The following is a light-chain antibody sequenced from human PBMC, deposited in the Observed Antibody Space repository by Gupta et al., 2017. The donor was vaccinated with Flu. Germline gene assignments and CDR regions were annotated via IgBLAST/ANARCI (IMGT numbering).Light chain of an antibody. CDR2: SAS. Sequence: EIVLAQSPGTLSLSPGERATLSCRASQSVTSNNLAWYQQKPGQAPRLLIYSASRRATDIPDRFSGSGSGTDFTLTISRLAYEDSAVYYCQQYGGSLTFGGGTKVEIK. V-gene: IGKV3-20*01. CDR3: QQYGGSLT. J-gene: IGKJ4*01. CDR1: QSVTSNN.